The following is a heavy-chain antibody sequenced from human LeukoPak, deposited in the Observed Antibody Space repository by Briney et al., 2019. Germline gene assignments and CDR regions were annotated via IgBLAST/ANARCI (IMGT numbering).Heavy chain of an antibody. V-gene: IGHV3-23*01. CDR1: GLTFRNYG. D-gene: IGHD3-10*01. CDR3: AKVTGSGSYLADAFDI. Sequence: PGGSLRLSCAASGLTFRNYGMNWVRQPTGKGLEWVSAISGSGDSTYHADSVRGRFTVSRDNSKNTLHLQMKSLRAEDTAVYYCAKVTGSGSYLADAFDIWGHGTVVTVSS. CDR2: ISGSGDST. J-gene: IGHJ3*02.